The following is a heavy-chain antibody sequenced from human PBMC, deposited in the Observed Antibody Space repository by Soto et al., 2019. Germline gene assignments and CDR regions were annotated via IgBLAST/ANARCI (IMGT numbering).Heavy chain of an antibody. CDR2: IIPIFGTA. J-gene: IGHJ4*02. CDR3: ARHALRSYDSSGYYRY. CDR1: GGTFSSYA. D-gene: IGHD3-22*01. V-gene: IGHV1-69*13. Sequence: SVKVSCKASGGTFSSYAISWVRQAPGQGLEWMGGIIPIFGTANYAQKFQGRVTITADEPTSTAYMELSSLRSEDTAVYYCARHALRSYDSSGYYRYWGQGTLVTVSS.